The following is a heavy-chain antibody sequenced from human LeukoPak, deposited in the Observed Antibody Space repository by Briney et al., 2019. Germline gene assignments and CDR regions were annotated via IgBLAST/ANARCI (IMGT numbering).Heavy chain of an antibody. CDR1: GGSISSSSVY. D-gene: IGHD6-13*01. V-gene: IGHV4-39*07. J-gene: IGHJ3*02. CDR2: ISYSGSTT. CDR3: ASSASSWYPDVFVI. Sequence: SETLSLTCTVSGGSISSSSVYWGWIRQPPGKGLEWIATISYSGSTTSYNPSLKSRVTISVDTSKNQFSLKLNSVTAADTAVYYCASSASSWYPDVFVIWGQGTMVTVSS.